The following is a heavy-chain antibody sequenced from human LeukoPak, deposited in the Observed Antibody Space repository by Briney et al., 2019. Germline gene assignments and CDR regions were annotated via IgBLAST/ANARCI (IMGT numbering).Heavy chain of an antibody. CDR1: GGSISSYY. Sequence: SETLSLTCTVSGGSISSYYWSWIRQPAGKGLEWIGRIYTSGSTNYNPSLKSRVTMSVDTSKNQFSLKLSSVTAADTAVYYCAREYSSSSGRRAFDVWGQGTMVTVSS. CDR2: IYTSGST. J-gene: IGHJ3*01. V-gene: IGHV4-4*07. CDR3: AREYSSSSGRRAFDV. D-gene: IGHD6-6*01.